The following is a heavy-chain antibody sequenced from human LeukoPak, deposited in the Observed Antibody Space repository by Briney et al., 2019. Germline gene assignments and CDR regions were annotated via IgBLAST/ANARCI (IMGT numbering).Heavy chain of an antibody. Sequence: GGSLRLSCTALAFTLSTSGLKLIRQTPGKGLEWISYIRGSSTTIYYADSVKGRFTISRDNGRNSLYLQMNDLTAEDTGVDFCESGQRPYYSTDAYYGQYFDYWGQGSLVIVSS. V-gene: IGHV3-48*01. J-gene: IGHJ4*02. CDR3: ESGQRPYYSTDAYYGQYFDY. D-gene: IGHD2/OR15-2a*01. CDR2: IRGSSTTI. CDR1: AFTLSTSG.